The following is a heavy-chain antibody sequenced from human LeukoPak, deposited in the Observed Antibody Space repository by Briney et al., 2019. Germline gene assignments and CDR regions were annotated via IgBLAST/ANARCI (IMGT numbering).Heavy chain of an antibody. D-gene: IGHD3-22*01. J-gene: IGHJ4*02. CDR2: ISGSGDST. CDR1: GFTFSSYA. V-gene: IGHV3-23*01. CDR3: AKRRDSSGFYPPFDY. Sequence: GGSLRLSCAASGFTFSSYAMSWVRQAPGKGLEWVSAISGSGDSTYYADYVKGRFTISRDNSKNTLYLLMNSLRADDTAVYYCAKRRDSSGFYPPFDYWGQGTLVTVSS.